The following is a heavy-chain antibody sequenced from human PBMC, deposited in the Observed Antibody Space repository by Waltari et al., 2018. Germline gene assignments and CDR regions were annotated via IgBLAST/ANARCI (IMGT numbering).Heavy chain of an antibody. D-gene: IGHD6-13*01. J-gene: IGHJ6*03. CDR1: GYSISSGYC. CDR3: ARQQADSYYYYYMHV. V-gene: IGHV4-38-2*01. Sequence: QVQLQESGPGLVKPSETLSLTCAVSGYSISSGYCWGWIRQPPGQGLEWIGSICHSGSTYSNPSLKSRVTISVDTSKNHFSLKLSSVTAADTAVYYCARQQADSYYYYYMHVWGKGTTVTVSS. CDR2: ICHSGST.